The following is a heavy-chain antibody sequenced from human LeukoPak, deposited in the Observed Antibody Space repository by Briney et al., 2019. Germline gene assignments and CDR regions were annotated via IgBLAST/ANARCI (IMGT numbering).Heavy chain of an antibody. CDR2: INPNSGGT. CDR1: GYTFTGYY. Sequence: ASVKVSCKASGYTFTGYYMHWVRQAPGQGLEWMGWINPNSGGTNYAQKFQGRVTMTRDTSISTAYMELSRLRSDDTAVYYCARWRPQDNWNYSSYYYMDVWGKGTTVTVSS. CDR3: ARWRPQDNWNYSSYYYMDV. J-gene: IGHJ6*03. V-gene: IGHV1-2*02. D-gene: IGHD1-7*01.